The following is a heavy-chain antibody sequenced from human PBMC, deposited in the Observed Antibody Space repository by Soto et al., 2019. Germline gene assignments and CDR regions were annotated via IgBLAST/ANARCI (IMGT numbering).Heavy chain of an antibody. J-gene: IGHJ6*02. V-gene: IGHV1-46*01. CDR1: GYTFTNYY. CDR3: ARGSNIAARLYYYYAMDV. D-gene: IGHD6-6*01. Sequence: ASVKVSCKASGYTFTNYYMHWVRQAPGQGLEWMGIINPSGGSTSYAQKFQGRVTMTRDTSTSTVYMELSSLRSDDTAVYSCARGSNIAARLYYYYAMDVWGQGTTVTVSS. CDR2: INPSGGST.